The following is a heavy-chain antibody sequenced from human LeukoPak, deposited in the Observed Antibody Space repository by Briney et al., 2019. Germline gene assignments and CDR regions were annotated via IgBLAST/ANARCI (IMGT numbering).Heavy chain of an antibody. CDR3: ARDRSTDDAFDI. J-gene: IGHJ3*02. D-gene: IGHD2-2*01. CDR2: IYTSGST. V-gene: IGHV4-4*07. CDR1: GGSISSYY. Sequence: SETLSLTCTVSGGSISSYYWSWIRQPAGKGLEWIGRIYTSGSTNHKPSLKSRVTMSVDTSKNQFSLKLSSVAAADTAVYYCARDRSTDDAFDIWGQGTMVTVSS.